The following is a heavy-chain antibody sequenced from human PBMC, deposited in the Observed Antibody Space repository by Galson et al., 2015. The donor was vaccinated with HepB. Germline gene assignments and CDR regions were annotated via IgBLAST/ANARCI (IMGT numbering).Heavy chain of an antibody. J-gene: IGHJ3*02. CDR1: GYTFTSYA. Sequence: SVKVSCKASGYTFTSYAMHWVRQAPGQRLEWMGWINAGNGNTKYSQKFQGRVTITRDTSASTAYMELSSLRSEDTAVYYCAKTTYYYDSSGPEGGAFDIWGQGTMVTVSS. CDR2: INAGNGNT. V-gene: IGHV1-3*01. CDR3: AKTTYYYDSSGPEGGAFDI. D-gene: IGHD3-22*01.